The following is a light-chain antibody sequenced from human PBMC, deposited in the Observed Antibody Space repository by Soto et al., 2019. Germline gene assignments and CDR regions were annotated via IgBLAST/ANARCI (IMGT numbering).Light chain of an antibody. V-gene: IGLV7-46*01. CDR1: TGAVTSGHY. CDR2: DTS. Sequence: QAVVTQEPSLTVSPGGTVTLTCDYSTGAVTSGHYPYWFQQKPGQAPRTLIYDTSNKHSWTPARFSGSLLGGKAALTLSGAQPEDEAEYYCLLSYSGARGVFGTGTKLTVL. J-gene: IGLJ1*01. CDR3: LLSYSGARGV.